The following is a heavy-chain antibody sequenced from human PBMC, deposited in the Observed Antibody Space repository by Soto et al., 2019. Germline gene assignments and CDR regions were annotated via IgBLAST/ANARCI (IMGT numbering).Heavy chain of an antibody. CDR2: INTYNGNT. CDR3: ARGRSPVDFDY. J-gene: IGHJ4*02. CDR1: GYTFTNYG. V-gene: IGHV1-18*01. Sequence: ASVKVSCKASGYTFTNYGINWVRQAPGQGLEWMGWINTYNGNTNFAQRLQGRVTMTTEASTTTAYMELRSLRSDDTAVYYCARGRSPVDFDYWGQVNLVTVSS.